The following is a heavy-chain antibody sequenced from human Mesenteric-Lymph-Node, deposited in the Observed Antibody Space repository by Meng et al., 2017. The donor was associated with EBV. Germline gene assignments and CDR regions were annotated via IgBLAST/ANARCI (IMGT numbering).Heavy chain of an antibody. J-gene: IGHJ4*02. CDR3: ARGRGSRLLFYSSFDS. Sequence: QGRLQQWGAGRLKHSETLSLTCAVYGASFSGYYWSWIRQPPGKGLEWIGEINHSGSTNYNPSLKSRVSVSLDTSKNQFSLKLSSVTAADTAVFYCARGRGSRLLFYSSFDSWGQGTLVTVSS. V-gene: IGHV4-34*01. D-gene: IGHD2-15*01. CDR2: INHSGST. CDR1: GASFSGYY.